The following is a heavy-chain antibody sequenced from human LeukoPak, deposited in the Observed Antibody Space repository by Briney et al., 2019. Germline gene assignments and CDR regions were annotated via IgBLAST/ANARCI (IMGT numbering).Heavy chain of an antibody. CDR3: ARARGYLEN. CDR1: GDSVSSNSAA. CDR2: TYYRSKWYN. Sequence: SQTLSLTCALSGDSVSSNSAAWNWIRQSPLRGLEWLGRTYYRSKWYNDYEVSVKSRVTIKPDTSKNQFTLQLNSVTPEDTAVYFCARARGYLENWGQGTLVTVSS. V-gene: IGHV6-1*01. J-gene: IGHJ4*02. D-gene: IGHD6-13*01.